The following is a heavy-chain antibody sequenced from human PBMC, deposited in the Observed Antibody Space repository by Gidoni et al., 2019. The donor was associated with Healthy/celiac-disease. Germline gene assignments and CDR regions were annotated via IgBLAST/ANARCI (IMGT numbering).Heavy chain of an antibody. CDR2: IKQDGSEK. J-gene: IGHJ6*02. CDR3: ARDWIVKWLLSGANHYYGMDV. CDR1: GFTFSSYW. D-gene: IGHD3-3*01. V-gene: IGHV3-7*01. Sequence: EVQLVESGGGLVQPGGSLRLSCAASGFTFSSYWMSWVRQAPGKGLEWVANIKQDGSEKYYVDSVKGRFTISRDNAKNSLYLQMNSLRAEDTAVYYCARDWIVKWLLSGANHYYGMDVWGQGTTVTVSS.